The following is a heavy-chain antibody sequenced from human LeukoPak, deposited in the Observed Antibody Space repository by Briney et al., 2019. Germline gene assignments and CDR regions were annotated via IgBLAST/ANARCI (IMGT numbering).Heavy chain of an antibody. CDR2: IYPGDSDT. CDR3: ARGEYYYDSSGYWQFEY. D-gene: IGHD3-22*01. J-gene: IGHJ4*02. Sequence: GESLKISCKGSGYSFTSYWIGWVRQMPGKGLEWMGIIYPGDSDTRYSPSFQGQVTISADKSISTAYLQWSSLKASDTAMYYCARGEYYYDSSGYWQFEYWGQGTLVTDSS. V-gene: IGHV5-51*01. CDR1: GYSFTSYW.